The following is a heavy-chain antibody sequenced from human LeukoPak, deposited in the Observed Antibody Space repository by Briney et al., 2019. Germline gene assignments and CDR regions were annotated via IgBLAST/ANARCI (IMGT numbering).Heavy chain of an antibody. CDR3: ARGTAWGYYGSGSYYY. Sequence: PWETLSLTCAVYGGSFSGYYWSWIRQPPGKGPEWIWEINNSGRTNYNPSLKSRVTISVDTSKTQFSLKLSSMTAGDTAVYYCARGTAWGYYGSGSYYYWGEGTLVTASS. V-gene: IGHV4-34*01. CDR1: GGSFSGYY. CDR2: INNSGRT. J-gene: IGHJ4*02. D-gene: IGHD3-10*01.